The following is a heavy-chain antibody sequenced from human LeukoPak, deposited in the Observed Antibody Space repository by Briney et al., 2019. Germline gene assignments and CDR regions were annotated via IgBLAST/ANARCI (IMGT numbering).Heavy chain of an antibody. Sequence: GGSLRLSCVGTGFNFGSYVMSWVRQAPGKGLEWVSVISGSGHSTYYAESVKGRFTISRDNSKNTLYLQMNSLRAEDTAVYYCARLREIPVFGVVTKSTSYFDYWGQGTLVTVSS. V-gene: IGHV3-23*01. J-gene: IGHJ4*02. CDR3: ARLREIPVFGVVTKSTSYFDY. CDR1: GFNFGSYV. D-gene: IGHD3-3*01. CDR2: ISGSGHST.